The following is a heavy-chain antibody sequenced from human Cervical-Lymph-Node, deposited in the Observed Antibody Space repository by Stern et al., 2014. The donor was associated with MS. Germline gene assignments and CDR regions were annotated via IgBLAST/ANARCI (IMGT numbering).Heavy chain of an antibody. CDR2: INGDGTVS. Sequence: EVQLVESGGGIVQPGGSLMISCVASGFNFRTYWMHWVRQGPGKGLEWVSRINGDGTVSTYADSVRGRFTISRNNANNTMSLQLDNLRVEDTAIYYCASAYRASWGQGTLVTLST. V-gene: IGHV3-74*02. CDR1: GFNFRTYW. D-gene: IGHD1-1*01. J-gene: IGHJ4*02. CDR3: ASAYRAS.